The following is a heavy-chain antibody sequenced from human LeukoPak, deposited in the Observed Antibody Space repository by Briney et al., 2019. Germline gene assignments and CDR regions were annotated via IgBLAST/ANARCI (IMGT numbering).Heavy chain of an antibody. J-gene: IGHJ4*02. CDR2: IYYSGST. CDR1: GDSISSGDYY. CDR3: AREVDDSGSFDY. Sequence: PSETLSLTCSVSGDSISSGDYYWTWIRQSPGKGLEWIGFIYYSGSTHFNPSLKSRVMMSVDTSKNQFSLKLTSVTAADTAFYYCAREVDDSGSFDYWGQGTLVTVSS. D-gene: IGHD3-10*01. V-gene: IGHV4-30-4*01.